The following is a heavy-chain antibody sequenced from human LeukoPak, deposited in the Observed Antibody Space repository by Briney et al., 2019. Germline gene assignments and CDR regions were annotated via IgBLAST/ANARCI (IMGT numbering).Heavy chain of an antibody. D-gene: IGHD4-17*01. J-gene: IGHJ4*02. CDR3: AKVPPPDYEEPNDY. Sequence: GGSLRLSCAASGFTFSSYGMHWVRQAPGKGLEWVAVISYDGSNKYYADSVKGRFTISRDNSKNTLYLQMNSPRAEDTAVYYCAKVPPPDYEEPNDYWGQGTLVTVSS. CDR2: ISYDGSNK. V-gene: IGHV3-30*18. CDR1: GFTFSSYG.